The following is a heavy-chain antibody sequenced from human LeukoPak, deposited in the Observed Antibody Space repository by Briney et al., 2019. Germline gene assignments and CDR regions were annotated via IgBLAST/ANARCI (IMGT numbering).Heavy chain of an antibody. CDR3: AREASMVRGVNYYYYYYYMDV. J-gene: IGHJ6*03. D-gene: IGHD3-10*01. Sequence: NTSETLSLTCAVYGGSISSGSYYWSWIRQPAGKGLEWIGRIYTSGSTNYNPSLKSRVTISVDTSKNQFSLKLSSVTAADTAVYYCAREASMVRGVNYYYYYYYMDVWGKGTTVTVSS. CDR1: GGSISSGSYY. CDR2: IYTSGST. V-gene: IGHV4-61*02.